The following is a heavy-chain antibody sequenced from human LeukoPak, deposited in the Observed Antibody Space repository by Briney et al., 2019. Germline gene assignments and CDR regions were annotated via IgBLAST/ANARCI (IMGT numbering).Heavy chain of an antibody. Sequence: SETLSLTCTVSGGSISSGGYYWSWIRQHPGKGLEWIGYIYYSGSTYYNPSLKSRVTISVDTSKNQFSLKLSSVTAADTAVYYCARNVPYCSSTSCPGLFDYWGQEPWSPSPQ. CDR3: ARNVPYCSSTSCPGLFDY. CDR1: GGSISSGGYY. J-gene: IGHJ4*01. V-gene: IGHV4-31*03. D-gene: IGHD2-2*01. CDR2: IYYSGST.